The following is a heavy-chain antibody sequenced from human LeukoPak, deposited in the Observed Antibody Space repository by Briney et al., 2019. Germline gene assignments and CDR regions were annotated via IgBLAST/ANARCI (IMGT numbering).Heavy chain of an antibody. CDR3: TRAKRIIMVWGVITRYFDY. D-gene: IGHD3-10*01. Sequence: ASETLSLTCGVYGGSFSGYYWSWIRQPPGKGLEWIGEINHSGSTNYNPSLKSRVTISVDTSKNQFSLKLSSVTAADTAVYYCTRAKRIIMVWGVITRYFDYWGQGTLVTVSS. CDR1: GGSFSGYY. V-gene: IGHV4-34*01. CDR2: INHSGST. J-gene: IGHJ4*02.